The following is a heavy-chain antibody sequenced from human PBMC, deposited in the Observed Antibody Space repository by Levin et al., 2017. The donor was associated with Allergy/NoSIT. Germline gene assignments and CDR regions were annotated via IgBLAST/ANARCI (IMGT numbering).Heavy chain of an antibody. CDR2: IYHSGST. D-gene: IGHD1-26*01. CDR3: AGTRLSGSYKFDY. CDR1: GSSISSGYF. V-gene: IGHV4-38-2*02. J-gene: IGHJ4*02. Sequence: AGGSLRLSCTVSGSSISSGYFWGWIRQPPGKGLEWIGSIYHSGSTYYNPSLKSRVTISVDTSKNQFSLKLSSVPAADTAIYFCAGTRLSGSYKFDYWGQGTLVTVSS.